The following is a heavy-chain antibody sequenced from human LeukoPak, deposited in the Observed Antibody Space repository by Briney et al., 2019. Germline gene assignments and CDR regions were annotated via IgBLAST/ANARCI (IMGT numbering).Heavy chain of an antibody. CDR2: INHSGST. V-gene: IGHV4-34*01. Sequence: SETLSLTCAVYGGSFSGYYWSWIRQPPGKGLEWIGEINHSGSTNYNPSLKSRVTISVDTSKNQFSLKLSSVTAADTAVHYCASSYCSGGSCYSGGWFDPWGQGTLVTVSS. CDR1: GGSFSGYY. J-gene: IGHJ5*02. CDR3: ASSYCSGGSCYSGGWFDP. D-gene: IGHD2-15*01.